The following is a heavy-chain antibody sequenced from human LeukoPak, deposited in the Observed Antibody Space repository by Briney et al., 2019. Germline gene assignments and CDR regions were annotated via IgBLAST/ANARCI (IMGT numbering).Heavy chain of an antibody. CDR2: INHSGST. CDR3: ARGAMSPDY. Sequence: PSQTLSLTCAVYGGSFSGYYWSWIRQPPGKGLEWIGEINHSGSTNYNTSLKSRVTISVATSKNQCSLKLSSVTAAVSAVYYCARGAMSPDYWGQGTLVTVSS. V-gene: IGHV4-34*01. CDR1: GGSFSGYY. J-gene: IGHJ4*02.